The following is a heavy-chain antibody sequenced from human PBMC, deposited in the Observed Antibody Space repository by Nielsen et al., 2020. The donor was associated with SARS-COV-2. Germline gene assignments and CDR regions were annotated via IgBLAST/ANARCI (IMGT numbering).Heavy chain of an antibody. Sequence: ASVKVSCKASGYTFTSYAMHWVRQAPGQRLEWMGWISAYNGNTNYAQKLQGRVTMTTDTSTSTAYMELRSLRSDDTAVYYCARDRGYSDAFDIWGQGTMVTVSS. CDR2: ISAYNGNT. V-gene: IGHV1-18*01. CDR1: GYTFTSYA. J-gene: IGHJ3*02. D-gene: IGHD2-15*01. CDR3: ARDRGYSDAFDI.